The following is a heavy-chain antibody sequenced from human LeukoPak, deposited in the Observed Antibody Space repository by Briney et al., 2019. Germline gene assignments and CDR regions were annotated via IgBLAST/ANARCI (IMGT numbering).Heavy chain of an antibody. CDR2: INHSGST. D-gene: IGHD2-2*01. CDR3: ARKSLGYCSSTSCYALDY. J-gene: IGHJ4*02. V-gene: IGHV4-34*01. Sequence: SETLSLTCAVYGGSFSGYYWSWLRQPPGKGLEWIGEINHSGSTNYNPSLKSRVTISVDTSKNQFSLKLSSVTAADTAVYYCARKSLGYCSSTSCYALDYWGQGTLVTVSS. CDR1: GGSFSGYY.